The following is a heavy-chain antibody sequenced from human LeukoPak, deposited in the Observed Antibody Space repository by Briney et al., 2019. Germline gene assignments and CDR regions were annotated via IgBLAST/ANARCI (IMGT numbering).Heavy chain of an antibody. V-gene: IGHV3-9*01. D-gene: IGHD6-13*01. CDR3: AKDIRQQLVIRTGPYYYGMDV. J-gene: IGHJ6*02. Sequence: GGSLRLSCAASGFTFDDYAMHWVRQAPGKGLEWVSGISWNSGSIGYADSVKGRFTISRDNAKNSLYLQMNSLRAEDTALYYCAKDIRQQLVIRTGPYYYGMDVWGQGTTVTVSS. CDR2: ISWNSGSI. CDR1: GFTFDDYA.